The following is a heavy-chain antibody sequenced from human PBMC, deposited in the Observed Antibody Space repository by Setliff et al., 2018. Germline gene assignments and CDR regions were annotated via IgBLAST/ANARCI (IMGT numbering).Heavy chain of an antibody. V-gene: IGHV4-61*02. CDR3: ARDLYSSSSGGFYYYYYYMDV. CDR2: IYSSGST. D-gene: IGHD6-6*01. Sequence: PSETLSLTCTVSGGSISSGSYYWRWILQPAGKGLEWIGRIYSSGSTNYNPSLKSRVTISVDRSKNQFSLKLSSVIAADTAVYYCARDLYSSSSGGFYYYYYYMDVWGKGTTVTVSS. CDR1: GGSISSGSYY. J-gene: IGHJ6*03.